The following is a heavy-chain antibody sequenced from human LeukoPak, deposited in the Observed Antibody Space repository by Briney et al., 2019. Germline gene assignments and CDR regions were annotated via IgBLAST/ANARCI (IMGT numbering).Heavy chain of an antibody. J-gene: IGHJ2*01. CDR2: IYYSGST. CDR1: GGSISSGGYY. D-gene: IGHD6-13*01. V-gene: IGHV4-31*03. Sequence: SETLALTCTVSGGSISSGGYYWSWIRQHPGKGLEWIGYIYYSGSTYYNPSLKSRVTISVDTSKNQFSLKLSSVTAADTAVYYCARALIAAAGTGYFDLWGRGTLVTVSS. CDR3: ARALIAAAGTGYFDL.